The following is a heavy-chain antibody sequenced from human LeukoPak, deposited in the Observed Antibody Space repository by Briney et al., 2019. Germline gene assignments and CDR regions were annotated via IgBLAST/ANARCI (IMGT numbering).Heavy chain of an antibody. V-gene: IGHV4-39*01. CDR3: ARHLGYYYGSGIVDY. CDR2: IYYSGST. CDR1: GGSICSSSYY. Sequence: SETLSLTCTVSGGSICSSSYYWGWIRQPPGKGLEWIGSIYYSGSTYYNPSLKSRVTISVDTSKNQFSLKLSSVTAADTAVYYCARHLGYYYGSGIVDYWGQGTLVTVSS. J-gene: IGHJ4*02. D-gene: IGHD3-10*01.